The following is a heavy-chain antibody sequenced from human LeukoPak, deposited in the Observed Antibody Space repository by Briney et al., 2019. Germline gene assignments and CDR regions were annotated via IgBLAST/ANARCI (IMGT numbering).Heavy chain of an antibody. Sequence: PGGSLRLSCAASGFTFSSYWMHWVRQAPGKGLVWVSRISSDGSSTSYADSVKGRFTISRDNAKNTLSLQMNSLRVEDTAVYYCASAEVIQYGMDVWGQGTTVTVSS. V-gene: IGHV3-74*01. J-gene: IGHJ6*02. CDR2: ISSDGSST. D-gene: IGHD3-16*02. CDR3: ASAEVIQYGMDV. CDR1: GFTFSSYW.